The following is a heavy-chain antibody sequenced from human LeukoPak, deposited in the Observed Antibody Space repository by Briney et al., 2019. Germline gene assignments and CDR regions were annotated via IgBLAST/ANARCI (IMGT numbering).Heavy chain of an antibody. CDR2: ISAYNGNT. CDR1: GYTFTSYG. J-gene: IGHJ5*02. CDR3: ARNKGGTVVVVAATPGWFDP. D-gene: IGHD2-15*01. Sequence: ASVKVSCKASGYTFTSYGISWVRQAPGQGLEWMGWISAYNGNTNYAQKLQGRVTMTTDTSTSTAYMELRSLRSDDTAVYYCARNKGGTVVVVAATPGWFDPWGQGTLVTVSS. V-gene: IGHV1-18*01.